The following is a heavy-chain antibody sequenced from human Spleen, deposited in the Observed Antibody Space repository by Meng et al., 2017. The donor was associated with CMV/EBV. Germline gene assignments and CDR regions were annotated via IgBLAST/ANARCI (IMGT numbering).Heavy chain of an antibody. V-gene: IGHV4-59*01. CDR1: GGSISSYY. J-gene: IGHJ4*02. CDR2: IHYSGSP. Sequence: GSLRLSCTVSGGSISSYYWSWIRQPPGKRLESIGYIHYSGSPNYSPSLKSRVTISVDTSKNQFSLNLTSVTAADTAIYYCARRIYGVHDYWGQGTLVTVSS. D-gene: IGHD4-17*01. CDR3: ARRIYGVHDY.